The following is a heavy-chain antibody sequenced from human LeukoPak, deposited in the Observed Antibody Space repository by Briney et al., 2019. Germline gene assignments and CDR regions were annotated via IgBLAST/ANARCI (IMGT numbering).Heavy chain of an antibody. CDR3: ARYCSGGSCLGSFDY. CDR2: IIPIFGTA. CDR1: GGTFSSYA. Sequence: ASVKVSCKASGGTFSSYAISWVRQAPGQGLEWMGGIIPIFGTANYAQKFQGRVTITADESTSTAYMELSSLRSDDTAMYYCARYCSGGSCLGSFDYWGQGTLLTVSS. J-gene: IGHJ4*02. V-gene: IGHV1-69*13. D-gene: IGHD2-15*01.